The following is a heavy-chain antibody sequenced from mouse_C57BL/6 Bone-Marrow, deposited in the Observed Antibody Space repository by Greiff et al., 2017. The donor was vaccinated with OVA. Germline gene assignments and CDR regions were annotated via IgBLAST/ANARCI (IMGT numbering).Heavy chain of an antibody. D-gene: IGHD2-3*01. CDR1: GFTFSDYG. V-gene: IGHV5-17*01. CDR3: ARGWLPTYFDY. Sequence: DVKLVESGGGLVKPGGSLKLSCAASGFTFSDYGMHWVRQAPEKGLEWVAYISSGSSTIYYADTVKGRFTISRDNAKNTLFLQMTSLRSEDTAMYYCARGWLPTYFDYWGQGTTLTVSS. J-gene: IGHJ2*01. CDR2: ISSGSSTI.